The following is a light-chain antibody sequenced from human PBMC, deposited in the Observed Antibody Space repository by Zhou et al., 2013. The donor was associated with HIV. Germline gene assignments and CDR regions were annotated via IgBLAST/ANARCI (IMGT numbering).Light chain of an antibody. CDR3: MQSLQTPFT. J-gene: IGKJ5*01. CDR2: LGS. Sequence: DIVMTQSALSQPVTPGETASISCRSSQSLLHSNGNNYLDWYLQKPGQSPQLLIYLGSNRASGVPGRFSGSASATNFSLKISTVEAEDVGIYYCMQSLQTPFTFGQGTRLEIK. V-gene: IGKV2-28*01. CDR1: QSLLHSNGNNY.